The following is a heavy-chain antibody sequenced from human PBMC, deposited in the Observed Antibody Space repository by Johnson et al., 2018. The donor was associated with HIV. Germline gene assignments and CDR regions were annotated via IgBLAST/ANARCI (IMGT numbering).Heavy chain of an antibody. CDR2: IKYDGGRI. CDR3: AKDEQWLNDAFDI. V-gene: IGHV3-7*01. CDR1: GFTFDTSW. D-gene: IGHD6-19*01. J-gene: IGHJ3*02. Sequence: VQLVESGGGLVQPGGSLRLSCAASGFTFDTSWMNWVRQAPGRGLEWVANIKYDGGRIQYVDSVKGRFTISRDNARNLLFLQMNTLRAEDTAVYYCAKDEQWLNDAFDIWGQGTMVTVSS.